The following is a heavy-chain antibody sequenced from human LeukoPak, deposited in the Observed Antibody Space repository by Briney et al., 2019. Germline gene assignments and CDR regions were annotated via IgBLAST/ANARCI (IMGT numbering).Heavy chain of an antibody. J-gene: IGHJ4*02. D-gene: IGHD1-26*01. CDR1: GGPISSYY. Sequence: SETLSLTCTVSGGPISSYYWSWIRQPPGKGLEWIGYIYYSGSTNYNPSLKSRVTISVDSSKNQFFLKLSSVTAADTAVYYCARESGGSYSFDYWGQGTMVTVSS. V-gene: IGHV4-59*01. CDR2: IYYSGST. CDR3: ARESGGSYSFDY.